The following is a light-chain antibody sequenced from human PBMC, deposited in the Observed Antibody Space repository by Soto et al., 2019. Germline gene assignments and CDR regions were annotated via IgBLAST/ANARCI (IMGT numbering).Light chain of an antibody. V-gene: IGKV3-15*01. CDR3: HQYNTWPLT. Sequence: EIVMTQSPVTLSVSPGERATLSCRASQTIRSDLAWYQQKPGQAPRLLISDASTRATSTPARFNGSGSGTEFTLAISSLQSEDFAIYYCHQYNTWPLTLGGGTKVDIK. CDR1: QTIRSD. CDR2: DAS. J-gene: IGKJ4*01.